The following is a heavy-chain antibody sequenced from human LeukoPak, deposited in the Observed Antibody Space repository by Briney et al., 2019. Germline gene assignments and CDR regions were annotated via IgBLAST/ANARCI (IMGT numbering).Heavy chain of an antibody. D-gene: IGHD6-25*01. CDR2: IYHSGST. J-gene: IGHJ2*01. V-gene: IGHV4-59*08. CDR3: ARQGGGFWYFDL. Sequence: PSETLSLTCTVSGGSISSYYWSWIRQPPGQGLEWIGYIYHSGSTNYNPSLKSRVTISVDTSKNQFSLKLSSVTAADTAVYYCARQGGGFWYFDLWGGGPLVTVSS. CDR1: GGSISSYY.